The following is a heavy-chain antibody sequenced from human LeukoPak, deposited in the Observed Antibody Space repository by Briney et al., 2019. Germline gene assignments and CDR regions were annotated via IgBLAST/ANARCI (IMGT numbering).Heavy chain of an antibody. CDR2: INPNSGGT. CDR1: GYTFTGYY. V-gene: IGHV1-2*02. D-gene: IGHD4-23*01. Sequence: ASVKVSCKASGYTFTGYYMHWGRQAPGQGLEWMGWINPNSGGTNYAQKFQGRVTMTRDTSISTAYMELSRLRSDDTAVYYCARSKSGGNSAVDYWGQGTLVSVSS. CDR3: ARSKSGGNSAVDY. J-gene: IGHJ4*02.